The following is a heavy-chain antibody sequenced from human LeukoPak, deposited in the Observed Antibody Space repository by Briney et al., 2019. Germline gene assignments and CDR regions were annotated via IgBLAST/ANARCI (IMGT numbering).Heavy chain of an antibody. CDR2: INPNSGGT. Sequence: ASVKVSCKASGYTFTGYYMHWVRQAPGQGLEWMGWINPNSGGTNYAQKFQGRVTMTRDTSISTAYMELSRLRSDDTDVYYCAREVAFGKHFDYWGQGTLVTVSS. V-gene: IGHV1-2*02. CDR1: GYTFTGYY. CDR3: AREVAFGKHFDY. J-gene: IGHJ4*02. D-gene: IGHD3-16*01.